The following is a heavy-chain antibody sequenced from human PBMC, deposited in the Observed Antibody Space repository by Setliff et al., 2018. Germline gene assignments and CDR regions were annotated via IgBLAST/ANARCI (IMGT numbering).Heavy chain of an antibody. V-gene: IGHV1-24*01. J-gene: IGHJ6*03. CDR2: FDPEDGIA. D-gene: IGHD1-26*01. CDR3: ARMGGSPPPAVDYYYYYMDV. Sequence: ASVKVSCKVSGYTLTELSMHWVRQAPGKGLEWMGGFDPEDGIANSAQKFQGRVTITADKSTSTAYMELSSLRSEDTAVYYCARMGGSPPPAVDYYYYYMDVWGKGTTVTVSS. CDR1: GYTLTELS.